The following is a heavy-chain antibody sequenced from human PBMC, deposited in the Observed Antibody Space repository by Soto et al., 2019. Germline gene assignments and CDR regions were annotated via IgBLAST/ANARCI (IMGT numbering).Heavy chain of an antibody. CDR2: IYYSGST. J-gene: IGHJ6*02. D-gene: IGHD4-17*01. V-gene: IGHV4-61*01. Sequence: PSETLSLTCTVSGGSVSSGSYYWSWIRQPPGKGLEWIGYIYYSGSTCYNPSLKSRVTISVDTSKNQFSLKLSSVTAADTAVYYCARGNGDYLYYSYYGMDVWGQGTTVTVSS. CDR3: ARGNGDYLYYSYYGMDV. CDR1: GGSVSSGSYY.